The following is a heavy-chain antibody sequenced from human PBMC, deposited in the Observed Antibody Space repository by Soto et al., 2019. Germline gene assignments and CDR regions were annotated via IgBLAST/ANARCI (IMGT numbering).Heavy chain of an antibody. J-gene: IGHJ4*02. CDR2: IYYSGST. V-gene: IGHV4-30-4*01. CDR1: GGSISSGDYY. D-gene: IGHD2-2*01. CDR3: ARVFRYCSSTSCYEGAYYFDY. Sequence: PSETLSLTCTVSGGSISSGDYYWSWIRQPPGKGLEWIGYIYYSGSTYYNPSLKSRVTISVDTSKNQFSPKLSSVTAADTAVYYCARVFRYCSSTSCYEGAYYFDYWGQGTLVTVSS.